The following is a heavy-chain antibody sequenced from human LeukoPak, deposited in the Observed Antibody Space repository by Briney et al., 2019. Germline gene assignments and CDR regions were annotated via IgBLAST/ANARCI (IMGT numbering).Heavy chain of an antibody. CDR2: IYYSGST. CDR3: ASADYDMAFDI. J-gene: IGHJ3*02. V-gene: IGHV4-31*03. D-gene: IGHD3-9*01. Sequence: PSQTLSPTCTVPGGSISSGGYYWSWIRQHPGKGLEWVEYIYYSGSTVYNLSLKSRFTMSVDTSKNQFSLKLSSVTAADTAVYYCASADYDMAFDIWGQGTMATVSS. CDR1: GGSISSGGYY.